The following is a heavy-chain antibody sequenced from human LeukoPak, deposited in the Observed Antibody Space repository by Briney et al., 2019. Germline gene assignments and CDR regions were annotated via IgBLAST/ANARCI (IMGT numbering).Heavy chain of an antibody. J-gene: IGHJ6*02. Sequence: SETLSLTCTVSGGSISSSIYYRGWIRQPPGKGLEWIGSIYYNGSTYYNPSLKSRVTISVDTSKKRFSLRLSSVTAADSAVYYCAREGSGSLFYYGMDVWGQGTTVTVSS. CDR2: IYYNGST. CDR3: AREGSGSLFYYGMDV. D-gene: IGHD3-10*01. CDR1: GGSISSSIYY. V-gene: IGHV4-39*02.